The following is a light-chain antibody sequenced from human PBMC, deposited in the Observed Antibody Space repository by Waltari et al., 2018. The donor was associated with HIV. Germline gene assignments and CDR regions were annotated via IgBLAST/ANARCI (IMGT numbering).Light chain of an antibody. J-gene: IGLJ3*02. V-gene: IGLV1-51*01. Sequence: QSVLTPPPSVSAAPGQKVTISCSGSSSNIGNNYVSWYQHLPGTAPKLLIYDNNKRPFGVPDRFPGSKSGPSATLGITGLQTGDEADYYCATWDSSLSAWVFGGGTKLTVL. CDR2: DNN. CDR1: SSNIGNNY. CDR3: ATWDSSLSAWV.